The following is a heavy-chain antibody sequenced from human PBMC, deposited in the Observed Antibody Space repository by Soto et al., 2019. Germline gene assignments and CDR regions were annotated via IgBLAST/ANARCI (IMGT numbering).Heavy chain of an antibody. CDR3: ARALGLCNWNDP. V-gene: IGHV1-3*01. CDR2: INAGNGNT. Sequence: QVQLVQSGAEVKKPGASVKVSCKASGYTFTSYAMHWVRQAPGQRLEWMGWINAGNGNTKYSQKFQGRVTITRDTSASTAYMELSSLRSEDTAVYYCARALGLCNWNDPWGQGTLVTVSS. J-gene: IGHJ5*02. CDR1: GYTFTSYA.